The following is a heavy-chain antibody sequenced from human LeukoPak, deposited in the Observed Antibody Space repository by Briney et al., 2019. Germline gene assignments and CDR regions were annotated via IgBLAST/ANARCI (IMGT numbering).Heavy chain of an antibody. CDR1: GFTFSSYG. CDR3: AKPEGPLMVYFALDY. D-gene: IGHD2-8*01. J-gene: IGHJ4*02. V-gene: IGHV3-23*01. Sequence: GRSLRLSCAASGFTFSSYGMHWVRQAPGKGLEWVSAISGSGGSTYYADSVKGRFTISRDNSKNTLYLQMNSLRAEDTAVYYCAKPEGPLMVYFALDYWGQGTLVTVSS. CDR2: ISGSGGST.